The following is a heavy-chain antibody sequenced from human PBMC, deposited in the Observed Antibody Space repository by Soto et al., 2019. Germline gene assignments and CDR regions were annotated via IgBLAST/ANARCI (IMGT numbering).Heavy chain of an antibody. D-gene: IGHD3-16*01. J-gene: IGHJ6*02. Sequence: QVQLVQSGAEVKKPGSSVKVSCKASGGTFSSYAISWVRQAPGQGLEWMGGIIPIFGTANYAQKFQGRVTITADESTSTAYMELSNLRSEDTAVYYCALRGEQLRPYYYYGMDVWGQGTTVTVSS. CDR1: GGTFSSYA. CDR3: ALRGEQLRPYYYYGMDV. V-gene: IGHV1-69*01. CDR2: IIPIFGTA.